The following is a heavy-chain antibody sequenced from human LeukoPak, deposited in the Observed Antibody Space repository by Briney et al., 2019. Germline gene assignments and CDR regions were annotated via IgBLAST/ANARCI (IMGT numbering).Heavy chain of an antibody. CDR3: ARERSPTRLRLGELSP. J-gene: IGHJ5*02. CDR2: IYYSGST. D-gene: IGHD3-16*02. Sequence: SETLSLTCTVSGGSISSYYWSWTRQPPGKGLEWIGYIYYSGSTNYNPSLKSRVTISVDTSKNQFSLKLSSVTAADTAVYYCARERSPTRLRLGELSPWGQGTLVTVSS. V-gene: IGHV4-59*01. CDR1: GGSISSYY.